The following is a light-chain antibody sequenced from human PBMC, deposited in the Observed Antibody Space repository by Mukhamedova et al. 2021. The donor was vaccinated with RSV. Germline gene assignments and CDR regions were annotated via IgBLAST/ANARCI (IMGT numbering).Light chain of an antibody. V-gene: IGKV1-27*01. CDR3: QKYNSAPG. CDR2: AAS. Sequence: WYQRRVHGKVPKLLIYAASTLQSGVPSRFSGSGSGTDFTLTISSQQPEDVATYYCQKYNSAPGFGPGTKVDIK. J-gene: IGKJ3*01.